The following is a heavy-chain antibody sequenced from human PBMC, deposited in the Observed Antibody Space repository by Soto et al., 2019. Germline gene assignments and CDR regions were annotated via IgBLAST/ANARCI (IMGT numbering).Heavy chain of an antibody. D-gene: IGHD6-13*01. CDR2: ISDNGGTT. CDR3: EKDPKQLIVYFDY. Sequence: GGSLRLSCSASGFTFSNYSMSWVRQAPGKGLEWVSSISDNGGTTYYADSVKGRFTISRDKYKNTLYLQMNSLRAEDTAGYYCEKDPKQLIVYFDYWGQGTLVTVSS. V-gene: IGHV3-23*01. J-gene: IGHJ4*02. CDR1: GFTFSNYS.